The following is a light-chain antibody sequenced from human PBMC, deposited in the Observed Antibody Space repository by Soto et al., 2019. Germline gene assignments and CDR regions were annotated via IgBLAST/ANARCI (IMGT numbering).Light chain of an antibody. J-gene: IGKJ1*01. CDR3: QEYHSYWT. CDR2: DAS. Sequence: IQMTQSPSSLSASVGDRVTITCRASQSISSWLAWYQQKPGKAPKLLIFDASTLESGAPSRFRGSGSGTDFTLTSSSLQTDDFATYYCQEYHSYWTFGQGTKVDIK. V-gene: IGKV1-5*01. CDR1: QSISSW.